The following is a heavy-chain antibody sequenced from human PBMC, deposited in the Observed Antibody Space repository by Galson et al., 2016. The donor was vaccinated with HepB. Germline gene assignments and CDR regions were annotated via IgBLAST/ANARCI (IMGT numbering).Heavy chain of an antibody. J-gene: IGHJ4*02. Sequence: SLRLSCAGSGFAFSNFAMSWVRQAPVEGLEWISSSNARGDNIYYSASVKGRFTLSRDNSNNTLYLRMNSLRVEDTAIYYCAKEALYGSGTYIDSWGQGILVTVS. CDR1: GFAFSNFA. CDR3: AKEALYGSGTYIDS. V-gene: IGHV3-23*01. D-gene: IGHD3-10*01. CDR2: SNARGDNI.